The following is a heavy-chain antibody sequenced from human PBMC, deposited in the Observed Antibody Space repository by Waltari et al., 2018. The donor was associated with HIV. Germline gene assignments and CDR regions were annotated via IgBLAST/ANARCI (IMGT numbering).Heavy chain of an antibody. CDR1: GFTVSNNY. CDR2: IYSAGST. D-gene: IGHD3-10*01. Sequence: EVLLAESGGAWIQPGGSLRLSCAVSGFTVSNNYMSWVRQAPGKGLEWVSVIYSAGSTYYADYVKGRFIISRENSKNMLYLQMNSLRAEDTAIYYCARDSLFSGSGNYKRHAFDIWGQGTVVTVSS. J-gene: IGHJ3*02. CDR3: ARDSLFSGSGNYKRHAFDI. V-gene: IGHV3-53*01.